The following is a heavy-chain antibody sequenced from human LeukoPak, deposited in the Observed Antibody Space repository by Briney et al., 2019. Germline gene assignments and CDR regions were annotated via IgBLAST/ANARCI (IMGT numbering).Heavy chain of an antibody. CDR3: ARAWL. Sequence: PGGSLRLSCAASGFTSSGYGMSWVRQAPGKGLEWVSAVSGSGSSTYYADSVKGRFTISRDNSKNTLYLQMNSLRAEDTAVYYCARAWLWGQGTLVTVST. CDR2: VSGSGSST. V-gene: IGHV3-23*01. J-gene: IGHJ4*02. D-gene: IGHD6-19*01. CDR1: GFTSSGYG.